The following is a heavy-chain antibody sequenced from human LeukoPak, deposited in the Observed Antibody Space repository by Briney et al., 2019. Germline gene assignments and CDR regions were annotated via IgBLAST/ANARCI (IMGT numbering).Heavy chain of an antibody. J-gene: IGHJ4*02. Sequence: ASVKVSCKASGYSFTGFYIYWVRQAPGQGLEWMGWINPNSGGTNYAQKFQGRVTMTRDTSISTAYMELSRLRSDDTAVYYCARARGAGIVAYYWGQGTLVTVSS. D-gene: IGHD1-26*01. V-gene: IGHV1-2*02. CDR1: GYSFTGFY. CDR2: INPNSGGT. CDR3: ARARGAGIVAYY.